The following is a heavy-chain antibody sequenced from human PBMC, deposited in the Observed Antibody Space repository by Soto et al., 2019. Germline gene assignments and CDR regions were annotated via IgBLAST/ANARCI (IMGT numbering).Heavy chain of an antibody. Sequence: PTETLSLTGTGSSVYISIYYWSWIRQPPGKGLEWIGYIYYSGSTNYNPSLKSRVTISVDTSKNQFSLKLSSVTAADTAVYYCAVYYYDSSGYFTPGYFDPWGQGTLVTVSS. V-gene: IGHV4-59*01. CDR3: AVYYYDSSGYFTPGYFDP. CDR2: IYYSGST. J-gene: IGHJ5*02. D-gene: IGHD3-22*01. CDR1: SVYISIYY.